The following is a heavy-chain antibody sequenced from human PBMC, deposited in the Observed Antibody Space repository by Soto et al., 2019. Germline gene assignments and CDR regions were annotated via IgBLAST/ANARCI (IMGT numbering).Heavy chain of an antibody. CDR2: ISGSGGST. CDR1: GFTFSSYA. D-gene: IGHD6-13*01. V-gene: IGHV3-23*01. Sequence: EVQLLESGGGLVQPGGSLRLSCAASGFTFSSYAMSWVRQAPGKGLEWVSAISGSGGSTYYADSVKGRFTISRDNSKNTLYLQMNSLRAEDTDLYYCAKDPPSIAAAGGAFDIWGQGTMVTVSS. CDR3: AKDPPSIAAAGGAFDI. J-gene: IGHJ3*02.